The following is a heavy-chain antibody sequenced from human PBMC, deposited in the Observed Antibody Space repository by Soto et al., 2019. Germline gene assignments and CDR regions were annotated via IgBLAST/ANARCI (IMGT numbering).Heavy chain of an antibody. CDR3: ARARFDSWSHIYYGLDV. CDR2: INRSGTT. Sequence: PSETLSLTCAVYGGSFSGYSWTWLRQPPGKGLEWIGEINRSGTTDYNPALKSRVTMSADTSKNQFSLRMTSVTAADTAVYYCARARFDSWSHIYYGLDVWGQGTTVTVSS. J-gene: IGHJ6*02. D-gene: IGHD3-3*01. V-gene: IGHV4-34*01. CDR1: GGSFSGYS.